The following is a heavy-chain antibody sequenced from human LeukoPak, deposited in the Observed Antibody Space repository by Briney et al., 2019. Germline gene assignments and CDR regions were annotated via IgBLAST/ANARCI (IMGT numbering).Heavy chain of an antibody. D-gene: IGHD3-3*01. J-gene: IGHJ4*02. CDR2: MNPNSGNT. CDR3: ARGGIFGVVISD. CDR1: GYTFTSYD. V-gene: IGHV1-8*01. Sequence: ASVKVSCKAPGYTFTSYDINWVRQATGQGLEWMGWMNPNSGNTGYAQKFQGRVTMTRNTSISTAYMELSSLRSEDTAVYYCARGGIFGVVISDWGQGTLVTVSS.